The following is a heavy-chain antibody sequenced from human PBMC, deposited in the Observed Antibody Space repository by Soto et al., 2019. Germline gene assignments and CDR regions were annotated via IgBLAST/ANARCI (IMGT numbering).Heavy chain of an antibody. V-gene: IGHV4-34*01. CDR2: INHSGST. CDR3: ARCGPYTMIVVANRNWFDP. D-gene: IGHD3-22*01. J-gene: IGHJ5*02. Sequence: PSETLSLTCTVSGGSISSYYWSWIRQPPGKGLEWIGEINHSGSTNYNPSLKSRVTISVDTSKNQFSLKLSSVTAADTAVYYCARCGPYTMIVVANRNWFDPWGQGTLVTVSS. CDR1: GGSISSYY.